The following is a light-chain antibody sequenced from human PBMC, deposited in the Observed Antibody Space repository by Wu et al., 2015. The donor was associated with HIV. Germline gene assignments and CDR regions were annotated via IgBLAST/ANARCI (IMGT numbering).Light chain of an antibody. CDR2: GAS. CDR3: RQDYNLPRT. Sequence: EIVMTQSPATLSLSPGERATLYCRASQGVSSNYLSWYQQKPGQAPRLLIFGASTRATGIPARFSGSGSGTEFTLIISSLQPEDFAVYYCRQDYNLPRTFGQGTKVGNQT. V-gene: IGKV3/OR2-268*02. J-gene: IGKJ1*01. CDR1: QGVSSNY.